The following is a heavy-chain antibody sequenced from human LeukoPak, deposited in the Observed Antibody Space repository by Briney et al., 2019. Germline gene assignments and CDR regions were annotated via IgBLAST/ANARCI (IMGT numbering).Heavy chain of an antibody. Sequence: GGSLRLSCAVSGFTFSSYSINWVRQAPGKGLEWVSSISSGSSYIYFADSMKGRFTISRDNTQNLVYLQMNSLKAEDTAVYFCARAPAAADIPYYLDFWGQGTLVTVSS. CDR1: GFTFSSYS. D-gene: IGHD6-25*01. J-gene: IGHJ4*02. V-gene: IGHV3-21*06. CDR3: ARAPAAADIPYYLDF. CDR2: ISSGSSYI.